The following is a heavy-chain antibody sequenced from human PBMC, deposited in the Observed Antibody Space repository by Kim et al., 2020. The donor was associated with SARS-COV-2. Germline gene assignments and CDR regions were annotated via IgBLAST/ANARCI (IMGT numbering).Heavy chain of an antibody. CDR3: AKDCGPGSHCIAFDS. V-gene: IGHV3-9*01. J-gene: IGHJ4*02. D-gene: IGHD3-10*01. CDR1: GFTFDDYA. CDR2: VSWDSDSI. Sequence: GGSLRLSCAASGFTFDDYAMHWVRLIPGKGLEWVSGVSWDSDSIDYVGSVKGRFTISRDNAKNSLYLQMNSLRPEDTAIYFCAKDCGPGSHCIAFDSWGQGTLVTVSS.